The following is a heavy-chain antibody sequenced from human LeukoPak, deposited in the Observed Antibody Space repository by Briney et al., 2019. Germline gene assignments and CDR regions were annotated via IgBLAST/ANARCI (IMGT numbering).Heavy chain of an antibody. Sequence: ASVEVSCKASGYTFTTYGISWVRQAPGQGLEWMGWISSYNGNTNYAQKLQGRVTMTTDTSTSTAYMELRSLRSDDTAVYYCARVGIAARLYYYYYYMDVWGKGTTVTVSS. V-gene: IGHV1-18*01. D-gene: IGHD6-6*01. CDR3: ARVGIAARLYYYYYYMDV. J-gene: IGHJ6*03. CDR2: ISSYNGNT. CDR1: GYTFTTYG.